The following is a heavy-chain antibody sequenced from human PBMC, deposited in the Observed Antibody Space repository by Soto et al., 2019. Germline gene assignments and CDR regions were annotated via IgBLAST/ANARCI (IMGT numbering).Heavy chain of an antibody. CDR2: ICYSGST. J-gene: IGHJ5*02. Sequence: QVQLQESGPGLVKPSQTLSLTCTVSGGSISSGDYYWGWIRQPPGKGLEWIGYICYSGSTYYNPSPKVRVTIAGDTSKNQFSLRLSSVTAADTAVYYCARERADGARLVPWGQGTLVTASS. CDR1: GGSISSGDYY. V-gene: IGHV4-30-4*01. CDR3: ARERADGARLVP.